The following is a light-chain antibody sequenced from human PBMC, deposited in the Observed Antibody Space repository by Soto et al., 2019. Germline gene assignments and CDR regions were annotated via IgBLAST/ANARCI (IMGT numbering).Light chain of an antibody. CDR1: ESVVSNY. J-gene: IGKJ5*01. CDR2: DIS. Sequence: EIVLTQSPGTLSLSPVERATLSCRATESVVSNYLAWYQLKPGQAPRLLIYDISTRAAAIPARFSGSGSGTDFTLTVSSLEPEDFALYYCQQRSNRITFGQGTRLEIK. V-gene: IGKV3-11*01. CDR3: QQRSNRIT.